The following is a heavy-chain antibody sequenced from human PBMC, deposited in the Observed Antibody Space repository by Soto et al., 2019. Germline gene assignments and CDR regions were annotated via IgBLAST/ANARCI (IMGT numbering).Heavy chain of an antibody. V-gene: IGHV3-74*01. CDR3: ARAGFDYGPGTMDV. J-gene: IGHJ6*04. CDR2: TKSDGSGT. D-gene: IGHD3-10*01. CDR1: GFSFRNYW. Sequence: EVQLVESGGGLLQPGESLTLSCTASGFSFRNYWMHWVRQAPGKGLVCVSRTKSDGSGTSYTDSVKGRFTISRDNAYNMLYLQMSNLRAEDTAVYYCARAGFDYGPGTMDVWGKGTTVIVSS.